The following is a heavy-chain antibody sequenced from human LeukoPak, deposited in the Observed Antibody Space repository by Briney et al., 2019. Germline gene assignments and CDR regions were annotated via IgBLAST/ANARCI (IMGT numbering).Heavy chain of an antibody. CDR2: INSDGSST. V-gene: IGHV3-74*01. CDR3: AKQIAAAGTPFDY. D-gene: IGHD6-13*01. CDR1: GFTFSSYW. Sequence: GGSLRLSCAASGFTFSSYWMHWVRQAPGKGLVWVSRINSDGSSTSYADSVKGRFTISRDNAKNTLYLQMNSLRAEDTAVYYCAKQIAAAGTPFDYWGQGTLVTVSS. J-gene: IGHJ4*02.